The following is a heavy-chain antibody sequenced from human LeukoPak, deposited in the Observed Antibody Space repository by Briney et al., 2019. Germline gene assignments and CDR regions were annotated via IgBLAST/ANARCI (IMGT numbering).Heavy chain of an antibody. CDR2: MNPNSGNT. CDR1: GYTFTSYD. J-gene: IGHJ6*03. CDR3: ARGDPSAVAGTHYYYYMDV. D-gene: IGHD6-19*01. Sequence: ASVKVSCKASGYTFTSYDINWVRQATGQGLEWMGWMNPNSGNTGYAQKFQGRVTITRNTSISTAYMELSSLRSEDTAVYYCARGDPSAVAGTHYYYYMDVWGKGTTVTVSS. V-gene: IGHV1-8*03.